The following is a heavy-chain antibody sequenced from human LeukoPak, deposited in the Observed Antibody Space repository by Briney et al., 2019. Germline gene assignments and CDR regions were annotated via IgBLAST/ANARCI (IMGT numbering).Heavy chain of an antibody. J-gene: IGHJ4*02. CDR2: INKVGST. D-gene: IGHD3-22*01. V-gene: IGHV4-34*01. CDR3: AREDYDSSGPLYFDY. Sequence: SETLSLTCAVYGGSFSGYYWSWIRQPPGKGRGWIGEINKVGSTTYNPSLKRRVPISVDPSKNQFSLKLSSVTAADTAVYYCAREDYDSSGPLYFDYWGQGTLVTVSS. CDR1: GGSFSGYY.